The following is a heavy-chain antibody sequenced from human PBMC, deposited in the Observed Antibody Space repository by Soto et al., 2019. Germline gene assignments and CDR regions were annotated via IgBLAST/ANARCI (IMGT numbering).Heavy chain of an antibody. J-gene: IGHJ1*01. V-gene: IGHV3-66*01. CDR3: ARDRIAVAGNPEYFQH. D-gene: IGHD6-19*01. CDR1: GFTVSSNY. CDR2: IYSGGST. Sequence: EVQLVESGGGLVQPGGSLRLSCAASGFTVSSNYMSWVRQAPGKGLEWVSVIYSGGSTYYADSVKGRFTISRDNSKNTLYLQMISLRAEDTAVYYCARDRIAVAGNPEYFQHWGQGTLVIVSS.